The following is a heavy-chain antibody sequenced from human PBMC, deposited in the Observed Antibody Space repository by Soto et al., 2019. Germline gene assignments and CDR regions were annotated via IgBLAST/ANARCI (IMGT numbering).Heavy chain of an antibody. CDR1: GGSIRNYY. V-gene: IGHV4-59*12. D-gene: IGHD6-13*01. Sequence: TSETLSLPYTVSGGSIRNYYCSWVRQPPGKGLEWIGEIYHSGSTNYNPSLKSRVTISVDKSKNQFSLKLSSVTAADTAVYYCARDRIAAAGGYYYYYYGMDVWGQGTTVTVSS. J-gene: IGHJ6*02. CDR3: ARDRIAAAGGYYYYYYGMDV. CDR2: IYHSGST.